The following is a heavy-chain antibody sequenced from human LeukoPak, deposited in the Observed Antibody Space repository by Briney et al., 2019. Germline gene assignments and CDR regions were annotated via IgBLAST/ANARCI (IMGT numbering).Heavy chain of an antibody. J-gene: IGHJ4*02. Sequence: PSETLSLTCTVSGGSISSGDYYWSWIRQPPGKGLEWIGYIYYSGSTYYNPPLKSRVTISVDTSKNQFSLKLSSVTAADTAVFYCARSGITMIVVDYWGQGTLVTVSS. CDR3: ARSGITMIVVDY. V-gene: IGHV4-30-4*01. D-gene: IGHD3-22*01. CDR2: IYYSGST. CDR1: GGSISSGDYY.